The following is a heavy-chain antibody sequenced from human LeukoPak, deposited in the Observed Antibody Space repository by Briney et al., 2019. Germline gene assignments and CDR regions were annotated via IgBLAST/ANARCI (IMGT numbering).Heavy chain of an antibody. V-gene: IGHV4-39*01. CDR3: ARAAAADAFDI. CDR2: IYYSGST. Sequence: PSETLSLTCTVSGGSIIRASSYWGWIRQPPGKGLEWIGSIYYSGSTYYNPSLKSRVTISIDTSKNQFSLKLSSVTAADTAVYYCARAAAADAFDIWGQGTMVTVSS. D-gene: IGHD6-13*01. J-gene: IGHJ3*02. CDR1: GGSIIRASSY.